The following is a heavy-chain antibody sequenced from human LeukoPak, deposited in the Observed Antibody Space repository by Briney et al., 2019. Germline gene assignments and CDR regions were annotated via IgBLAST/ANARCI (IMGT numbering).Heavy chain of an antibody. CDR2: ISYSGST. Sequence: GSLRLSCAASGFSFSDENMSWIRQAPGQGLEWGGDISYSGSTNYNPSLNRGVTFSVETSKSHFSLMLSPVTAADSTAFYGARAQLNLVVAFGMVVCGERAT. J-gene: IGHJ6*01. CDR3: ARAQLNLVVAFGMVV. V-gene: IGHV4-34*01. D-gene: IGHD2-2*01. CDR1: GFSFSDEN.